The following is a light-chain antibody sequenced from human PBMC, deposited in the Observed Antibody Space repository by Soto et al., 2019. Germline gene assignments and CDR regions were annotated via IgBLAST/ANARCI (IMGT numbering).Light chain of an antibody. V-gene: IGKV3-20*01. CDR3: QQYGSSPRT. CDR1: QSVSSSY. Sequence: EIVLTQSPGALSLSPGERATLSCGASQSVSSSYLAWYQQKPGQAPRLLIYGASTRAIGIPDRFSGSGSGTDFTLTISRLEPEDFAVYYCQQYGSSPRTFGQGTKLQIK. J-gene: IGKJ1*01. CDR2: GAS.